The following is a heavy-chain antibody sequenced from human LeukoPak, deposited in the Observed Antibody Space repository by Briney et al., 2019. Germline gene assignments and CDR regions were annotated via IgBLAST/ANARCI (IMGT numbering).Heavy chain of an antibody. V-gene: IGHV4-34*01. CDR1: GGSFSGYY. Sequence: PSETLSLTCAVYGGSFSGYYWSWIRQPPGKGLEWIGEINHSGSTNYNPSLKSRVTILVDTSKNQFSLKLSSVTAADTAVYYCARGRRYYFDYWGQGTLVTVSS. J-gene: IGHJ4*02. CDR3: ARGRRYYFDY. D-gene: IGHD1-14*01. CDR2: INHSGST.